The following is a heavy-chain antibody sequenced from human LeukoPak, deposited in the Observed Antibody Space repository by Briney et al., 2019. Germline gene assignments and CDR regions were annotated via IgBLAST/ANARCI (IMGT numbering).Heavy chain of an antibody. V-gene: IGHV4-30-2*01. D-gene: IGHD5-24*01. CDR1: GGSISSGGYY. CDR3: ASSRSGDGYNFYVAGNDAFDI. J-gene: IGHJ3*02. Sequence: SQTLSLTCTVSGGSISSGGYYWSWIRQPPGKGLEWIGYIYHSGSTYYNPSLKSRVTISVDRSKNQFSLKLSSVTAADTAVYYCASSRSGDGYNFYVAGNDAFDIWGQGTMVTVSS. CDR2: IYHSGST.